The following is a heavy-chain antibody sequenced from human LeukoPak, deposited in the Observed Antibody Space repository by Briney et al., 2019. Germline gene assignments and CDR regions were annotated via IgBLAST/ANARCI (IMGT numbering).Heavy chain of an antibody. V-gene: IGHV3-7*05. D-gene: IGHD2-15*01. J-gene: IGHJ4*02. CDR3: AREDQPRGTFDY. CDR2: IKQDGSEK. Sequence: GGSLRLSCAASGFTFSNYWMSWVRQAPGKGLEWVANIKQDGSEKYYVDSVKGRFTIPRDNAKNSLYLQVNSLRAEDTALYYCAREDQPRGTFDYWGQGILVTVSS. CDR1: GFTFSNYW.